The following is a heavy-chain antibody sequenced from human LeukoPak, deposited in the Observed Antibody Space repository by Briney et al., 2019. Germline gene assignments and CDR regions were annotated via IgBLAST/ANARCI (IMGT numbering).Heavy chain of an antibody. J-gene: IGHJ3*02. Sequence: PETLSLTCTVSGGSISSSSYYWGWIRQPPGKGLELIGSIHYSGSTYYNPSLKSRVTISVDTSKNQFSLKLTSVTAADTAVYYCARPYSSGWKGAFDIWGQGTMVTVSS. CDR3: ARPYSSGWKGAFDI. CDR1: GGSISSSSYY. D-gene: IGHD6-19*01. CDR2: IHYSGST. V-gene: IGHV4-39*01.